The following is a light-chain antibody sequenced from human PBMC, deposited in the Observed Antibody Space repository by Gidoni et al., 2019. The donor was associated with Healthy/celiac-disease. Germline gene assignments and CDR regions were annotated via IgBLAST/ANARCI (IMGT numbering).Light chain of an antibody. Sequence: IVLTQSPGTLSLSPGERATLSCRASQSVSSSYLAWYQQKPGQAPRLLIYGASSRATGIPERFSGSGSGTDFTLTISRLEPEDFGVYYCQQYGSSPTWTFGQGTKVEIK. CDR2: GAS. CDR3: QQYGSSPTWT. J-gene: IGKJ1*01. CDR1: QSVSSSY. V-gene: IGKV3-20*01.